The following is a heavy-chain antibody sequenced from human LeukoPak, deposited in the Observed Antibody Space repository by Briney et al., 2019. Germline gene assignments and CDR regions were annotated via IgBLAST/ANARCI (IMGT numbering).Heavy chain of an antibody. CDR3: ASVNCSGCSCYSIWFDP. V-gene: IGHV1-69*10. D-gene: IGHD2-15*01. CDR1: GGTFSSYA. Sequence: GASVKVSCKASGGTFSSYAISWVRQAPGQGLEWMGGIIPILGIANYAQKFQGRVTITADKSTSTAYMELSSLRSEDTAVYYCASVNCSGCSCYSIWFDPWGQGTLVTVSS. J-gene: IGHJ5*02. CDR2: IIPILGIA.